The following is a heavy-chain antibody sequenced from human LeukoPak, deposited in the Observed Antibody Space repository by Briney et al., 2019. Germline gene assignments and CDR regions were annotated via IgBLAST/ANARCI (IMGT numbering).Heavy chain of an antibody. V-gene: IGHV3-23*01. J-gene: IGHJ4*02. Sequence: PGGSLRLSCAASGFTFNDYAMSWVRQAPGKGLEWVSAIGDNGGDTKYADSVKGRFTISRDNSRNTLYLQLSSLRVEDTAIYYCGRDWKLDYWGQGTLVTVSS. CDR1: GFTFNDYA. CDR3: GRDWKLDY. D-gene: IGHD1-1*01. CDR2: IGDNGGDT.